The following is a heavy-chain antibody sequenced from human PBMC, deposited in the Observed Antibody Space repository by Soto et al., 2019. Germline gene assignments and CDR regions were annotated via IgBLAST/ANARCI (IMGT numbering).Heavy chain of an antibody. CDR3: ARQFDSSGWYYYYYGMAV. D-gene: IGHD6-19*01. CDR1: GFTFSSFG. J-gene: IGHJ6*02. V-gene: IGHV3-30*03. Sequence: QVQLVESGGGVVQPGRSLRLSCAASGFTFSSFGMHWVRQAPGKGLEWVAIISYDGNNKYYADSVQGRFTISRDNSKNTLYLQMNSLRAEDTAVYYCARQFDSSGWYYYYYGMAVWGQGTTVTVSS. CDR2: ISYDGNNK.